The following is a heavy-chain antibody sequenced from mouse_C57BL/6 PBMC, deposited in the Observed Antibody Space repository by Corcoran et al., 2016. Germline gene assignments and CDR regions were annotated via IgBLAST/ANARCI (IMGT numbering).Heavy chain of an antibody. D-gene: IGHD2-1*01. J-gene: IGHJ2*01. CDR3: ARGGNYYGNSGYFDY. CDR2: IYPRSGNT. Sequence: QVQLQQSGAELARPGASVKLSCKASGYTFTSYGISWVKQRTGQGLEWSVEIYPRSGNTYYNEKFKGKATLTADKSSSTAYMELRSLTSEDSAVYFCARGGNYYGNSGYFDYWGQGTTLTVSS. CDR1: GYTFTSYG. V-gene: IGHV1-81*01.